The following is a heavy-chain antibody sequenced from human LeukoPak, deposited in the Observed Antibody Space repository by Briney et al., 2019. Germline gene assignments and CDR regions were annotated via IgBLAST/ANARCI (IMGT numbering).Heavy chain of an antibody. D-gene: IGHD3-22*01. CDR3: ARDLYYDSSPPWFNYFDY. Sequence: SVKVSCKASGGTFSSYAISWVRQAPGQGLEWMGGIIPIFGTANYAQKFQGRVTITTDESTSTAYMELSSLGSEDTAVYYCARDLYYDSSPPWFNYFDYWGQGTLVTVSS. V-gene: IGHV1-69*05. CDR2: IIPIFGTA. J-gene: IGHJ4*02. CDR1: GGTFSSYA.